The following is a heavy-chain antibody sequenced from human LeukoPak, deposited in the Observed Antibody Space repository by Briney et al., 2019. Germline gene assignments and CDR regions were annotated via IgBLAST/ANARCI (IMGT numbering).Heavy chain of an antibody. CDR3: ANALYGSGSYYTYYFDY. V-gene: IGHV3-23*01. CDR2: ISGSGGST. J-gene: IGHJ4*02. D-gene: IGHD3-10*01. CDR1: GFTFSSYA. Sequence: GGSLRLSCAASGFTFSSYAMSWVRQAPGKGLEWVSAISGSGGSTYYAKSVRGRFTISRDNSKNTLYLQMNSLWAEDTAVYYCANALYGSGSYYTYYFDYWGQGTLVTVSS.